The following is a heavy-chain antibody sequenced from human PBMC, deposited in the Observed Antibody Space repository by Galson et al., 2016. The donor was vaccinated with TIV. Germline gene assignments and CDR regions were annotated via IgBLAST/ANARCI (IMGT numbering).Heavy chain of an antibody. Sequence: SVKLSCKASGVTFSYFAFSWVRQAPGQGLEWMGGIVPMFGTTNYAQKFQGRVTISADESTTTAYLELSSLRSEDTAVYYCARGRGIYDSSGYFLFDHWGQGTLVTVSS. V-gene: IGHV1-69*13. CDR3: ARGRGIYDSSGYFLFDH. CDR2: IVPMFGTT. D-gene: IGHD3-22*01. J-gene: IGHJ5*02. CDR1: GVTFSYFA.